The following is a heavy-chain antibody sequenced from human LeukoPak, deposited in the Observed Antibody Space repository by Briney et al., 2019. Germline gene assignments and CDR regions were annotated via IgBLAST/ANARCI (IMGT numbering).Heavy chain of an antibody. J-gene: IGHJ5*02. D-gene: IGHD3-10*01. CDR1: GFTFSSYS. CDR2: ISYDGSNK. V-gene: IGHV3-30-3*01. CDR3: TRENPLHHGEAWTNWFDP. Sequence: GGSLRLSCAVSGFTFSSYSMHWVRQAPGKGLEWVASISYDGSNKDYADAVKGRFTISRDTSKDTLYLQMNSLRAEDTAMYYCTRENPLHHGEAWTNWFDPWGQGTLVTVSS.